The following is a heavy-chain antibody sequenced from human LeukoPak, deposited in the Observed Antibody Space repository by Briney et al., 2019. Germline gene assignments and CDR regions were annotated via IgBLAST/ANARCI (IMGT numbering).Heavy chain of an antibody. CDR1: GGSISGSSYY. J-gene: IGHJ4*02. V-gene: IGHV4-39*01. D-gene: IGHD1-26*01. Sequence: SETLSLTCTVSGGSISGSSYYWGWIRQPPGKGLEWIGSIYYSGSTYYSPSLKSRVTISIDTSKNQFSLKLSSVTAADTAVYYCARLSVQWELDYWGQGTLVTVSS. CDR2: IYYSGST. CDR3: ARLSVQWELDY.